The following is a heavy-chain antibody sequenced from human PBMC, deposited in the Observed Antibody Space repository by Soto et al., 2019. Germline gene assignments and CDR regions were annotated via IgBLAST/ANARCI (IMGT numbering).Heavy chain of an antibody. CDR3: ASIVLVPAAGGYYGMDV. CDR1: GGTFSSYA. V-gene: IGHV1-69*12. J-gene: IGHJ6*02. D-gene: IGHD2-2*01. Sequence: QVQLVQSGAEVKKPGSSVKVSCKASGGTFSSYAISWVRQAPGQGLEWMGGIIPIFGTANYAQKFQGRLTITADEYTSTAHKELSSLRSEDTAVYYCASIVLVPAAGGYYGMDVWGQGTTVTVSS. CDR2: IIPIFGTA.